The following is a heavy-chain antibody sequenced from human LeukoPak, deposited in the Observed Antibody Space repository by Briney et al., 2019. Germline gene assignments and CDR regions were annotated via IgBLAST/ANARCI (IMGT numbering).Heavy chain of an antibody. CDR2: INHSGST. D-gene: IGHD3-22*01. Sequence: SETLSLTCAVYGGSFSGYYWSWIRQPPGKGLEWIGEINHSGSTNYNPSLKSRVTISVDTSKNQFSLKLSSVAAADTAVYYCARGKRGKGLKTYYYDRSGYWPIDYWGQGTLVTVSS. V-gene: IGHV4-34*01. CDR1: GGSFSGYY. J-gene: IGHJ4*02. CDR3: ARGKRGKGLKTYYYDRSGYWPIDY.